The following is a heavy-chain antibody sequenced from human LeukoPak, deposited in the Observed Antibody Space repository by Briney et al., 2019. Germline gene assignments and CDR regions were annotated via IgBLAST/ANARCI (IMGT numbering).Heavy chain of an antibody. V-gene: IGHV1-69*05. CDR3: ARVKVPAAIDYYYYMDV. CDR2: VIPIFGTA. CDR1: GGTFSSYA. D-gene: IGHD2-2*02. J-gene: IGHJ6*03. Sequence: SVKVSCKASGGTFSSYAISWVRQAPGQGLEWMGGVIPIFGTANYAQKFQGRVTITTDESTSTAYMELSSLRSEDTAVYYCARVKVPAAIDYYYYMDVWGKGTTVTVSS.